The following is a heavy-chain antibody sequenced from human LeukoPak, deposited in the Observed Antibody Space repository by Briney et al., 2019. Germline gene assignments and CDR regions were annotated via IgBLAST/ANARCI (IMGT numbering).Heavy chain of an antibody. D-gene: IGHD2-2*01. CDR3: ARGTAYQPLLRSREYYFGY. Sequence: SETLPLTCAVYGGSFSGYYWSWIRQPPGKGLGWIGEINHSGSTNYNPSLRSRVTISVDTSKNQFSLKLSSVTAADTAVYYCARGTAYQPLLRSREYYFGYWGQGTLVTVSS. J-gene: IGHJ4*02. CDR1: GGSFSGYY. V-gene: IGHV4-34*01. CDR2: INHSGST.